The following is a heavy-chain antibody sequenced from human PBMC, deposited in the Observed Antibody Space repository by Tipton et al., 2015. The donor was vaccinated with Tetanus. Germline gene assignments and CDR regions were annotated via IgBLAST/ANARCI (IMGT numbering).Heavy chain of an antibody. D-gene: IGHD2-15*01. CDR3: ARGHLRGIVVAVFDY. V-gene: IGHV4-30-2*01. CDR1: GDSITSSKYS. CDR2: VYHTGST. Sequence: SGLVKPSQTLSLTCTVSGDSITSSKYSWNWIRQPPGKGLEWIGYVYHTGSTYYKPSLKSRVTMSVDRSMNQFSLNLNSVTAADTAVYYCARGHLRGIVVAVFDYWGQGTLVSVSS. J-gene: IGHJ4*02.